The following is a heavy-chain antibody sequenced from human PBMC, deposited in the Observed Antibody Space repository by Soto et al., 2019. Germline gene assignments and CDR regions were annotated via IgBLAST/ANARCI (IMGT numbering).Heavy chain of an antibody. CDR1: GFTFSHYD. CDR2: ISYSGSNV. V-gene: IGHV3-48*03. Sequence: PGGSLRLSFVASGFTFSHYDMNWVRQAPGKGLEWVYYISYSGSNVKYVESLKGRVTISRDNTKNSLFLQMTHLGAEDTALYYCGRGYYETSVYPLVDXWGPGTLVTVSX. CDR3: GRGYYETSVYPLVDX. D-gene: IGHD3-22*01. J-gene: IGHJ4*02.